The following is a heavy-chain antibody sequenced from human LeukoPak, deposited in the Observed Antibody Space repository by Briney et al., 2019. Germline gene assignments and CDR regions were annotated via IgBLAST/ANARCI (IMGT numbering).Heavy chain of an antibody. CDR3: AREFALDHWFFDL. D-gene: IGHD3/OR15-3a*01. Sequence: GGSLRLSCAVSGFMFSSKSMHWVRQAPGEGLQWVAVIGDDGAVKKYADFVKGRFITSRDNSENILYLQMNSLRPDDTAVYYCAREFALDHWFFDLWGRGTLVTVSS. CDR1: GFMFSSKS. J-gene: IGHJ2*01. CDR2: IGDDGAVK. V-gene: IGHV3-30*03.